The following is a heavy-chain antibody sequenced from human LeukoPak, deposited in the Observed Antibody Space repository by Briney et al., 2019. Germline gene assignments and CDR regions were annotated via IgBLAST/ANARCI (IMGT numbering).Heavy chain of an antibody. CDR3: ARGNGGNFYYMDV. CDR2: MYNNGTT. Sequence: SETLSLTCTVSGGSISSFFWSWVRQPAGKGLEWIGRMYNNGTTNYNPSLKSRGTMSVDTSKNQFSLKLSSVTAADTAVYFCARGNGGNFYYMDVWGKGTTVTVSS. D-gene: IGHD4-23*01. J-gene: IGHJ6*03. CDR1: GGSISSFF. V-gene: IGHV4-4*07.